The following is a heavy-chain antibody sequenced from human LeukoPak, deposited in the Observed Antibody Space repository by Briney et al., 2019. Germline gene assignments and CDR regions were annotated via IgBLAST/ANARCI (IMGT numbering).Heavy chain of an antibody. CDR1: GYTLTELS. CDR2: FDPEDGET. D-gene: IGHD1-26*01. J-gene: IGHJ4*02. Sequence: ASVKVSCKVSGYTLTELSMHWVRQAPGKGLEWMGGFDPEDGETIYAQKFQGRVTMTEGTSTDTAYMELSSLRSEDTAVYYCATEYRYSGSYSDFDYWGQGTLVTVSS. V-gene: IGHV1-24*01. CDR3: ATEYRYSGSYSDFDY.